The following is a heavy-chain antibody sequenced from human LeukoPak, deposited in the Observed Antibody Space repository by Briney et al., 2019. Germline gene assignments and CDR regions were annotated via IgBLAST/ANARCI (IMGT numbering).Heavy chain of an antibody. CDR2: INSDGSST. D-gene: IGHD2-2*01. Sequence: PGGSLRLSCAASGFTFSSYWMYWVRQTPGKGLVWVSRINSDGSSTRYADSVKGRFTISRDVAKNTLYLQMNSLRAEDTAVYYCARITSRDYFDYWGQGTLVTVSS. V-gene: IGHV3-74*01. CDR3: ARITSRDYFDY. J-gene: IGHJ4*02. CDR1: GFTFSSYW.